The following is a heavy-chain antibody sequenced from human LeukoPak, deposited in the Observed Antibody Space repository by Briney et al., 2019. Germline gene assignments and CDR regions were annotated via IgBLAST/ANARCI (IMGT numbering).Heavy chain of an antibody. CDR3: AKKTPGTHPFDS. V-gene: IGHV3-53*01. Sequence: PGGSLRLSCAASGFTVSSNYMSWVRQAPGKGLEWVSVIYSGGSTYYADSVKGRFTISRDDSKNTLFLQMTSLRAEDTAVYYCAKKTPGTHPFDSRGQGTLVTVSP. J-gene: IGHJ4*02. D-gene: IGHD6-13*01. CDR2: IYSGGST. CDR1: GFTVSSNY.